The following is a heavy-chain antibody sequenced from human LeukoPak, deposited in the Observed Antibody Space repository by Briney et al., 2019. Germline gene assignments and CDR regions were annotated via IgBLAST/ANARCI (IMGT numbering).Heavy chain of an antibody. J-gene: IGHJ4*01. D-gene: IGHD3-22*01. CDR2: INHRGST. V-gene: IGHV4-38-2*02. CDR1: GSLINSDHY. Sequence: SETLSLTCNVSGSLINSDHYWGRIRQPPGKGLEWIGIINHRGSTNYNPSLKSRVTISPDTSKNQFSLKLSSVTAADTAVYYCARVGDTSGYFQHFDFWGQGTLVTVSS. CDR3: ARVGDTSGYFQHFDF.